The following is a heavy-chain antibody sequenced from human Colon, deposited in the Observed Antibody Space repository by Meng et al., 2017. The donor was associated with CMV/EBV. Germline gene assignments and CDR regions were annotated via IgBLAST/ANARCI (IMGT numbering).Heavy chain of an antibody. CDR2: ISGSGGST. CDR1: GFTFSSYA. CDR3: ARDLYSNYNNYFDP. V-gene: IGHV3-23*01. D-gene: IGHD4-11*01. J-gene: IGHJ5*02. Sequence: GESLKISCAASGFTFSSYAMSWVRQAPGKGLEWVSAISGSGGSTYYADSVKGRFTISRDNAKNSVDLQMSSLRGEDTAIYYCARDLYSNYNNYFDPWGQGTLVTVSS.